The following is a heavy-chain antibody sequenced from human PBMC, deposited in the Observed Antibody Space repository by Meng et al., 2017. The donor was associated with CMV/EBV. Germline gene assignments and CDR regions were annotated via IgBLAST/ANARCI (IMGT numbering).Heavy chain of an antibody. CDR1: RYD. CDR3: ARGNYYDVWSGYYSSYWYFDL. D-gene: IGHD3-3*01. J-gene: IGHJ2*01. CDR2: MNPNSGNT. V-gene: IGHV1-8*01. Sequence: RYDINWVRQATGQGREWMGCMNPNSGNTGYAQKFQGRVTTTRNISISTADMELSSLRSEDTAVYYCARGNYYDVWSGYYSSYWYFDLWGRGTLVTVSS.